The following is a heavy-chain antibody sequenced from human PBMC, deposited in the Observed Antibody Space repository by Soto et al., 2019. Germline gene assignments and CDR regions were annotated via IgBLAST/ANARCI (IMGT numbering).Heavy chain of an antibody. V-gene: IGHV3-74*01. Sequence: GGSLRLSCAASGFTFSPCWIHWVRQVPGKGPVWVSRINSDGNSTSYADSVKGRFTISRDNAKNTLYLQMNSLRAEDTAVYYCARGNNHCDYWCQGSLVTVSA. CDR3: ARGNNHCDY. J-gene: IGHJ4*02. CDR1: GFTFSPCW. CDR2: INSDGNST. D-gene: IGHD1-20*01.